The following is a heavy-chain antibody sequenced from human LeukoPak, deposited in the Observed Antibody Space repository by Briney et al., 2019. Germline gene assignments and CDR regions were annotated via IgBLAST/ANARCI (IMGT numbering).Heavy chain of an antibody. CDR3: ARDASSGWYPYDY. V-gene: IGHV1-18*04. D-gene: IGHD6-19*01. CDR2: ISAYNGNT. Sequence: ASVKVSCKASGYTFTGYYMHWVRQAPGQGLEWMGWISAYNGNTNYAQKLQGRVTMTTDTSTSTAYMELRSLRSDDTAAYYCARDASSGWYPYDYWGQGTLVTVSS. J-gene: IGHJ4*02. CDR1: GYTFTGYY.